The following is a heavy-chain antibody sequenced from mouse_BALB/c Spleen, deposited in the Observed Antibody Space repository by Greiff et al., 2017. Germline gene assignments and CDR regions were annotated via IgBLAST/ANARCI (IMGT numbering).Heavy chain of an antibody. CDR1: GFNIKDYY. CDR2: IDPENGNT. CDR3: ARGTY. Sequence: DVKLQESGAELVRPGALVKLSCKASGFNIKDYYMHWVKQRPEQGLEWIGWIDPENGNTIYDPKFQGKASITADTSSNTAYLQLSSLTSEDTAVYYCARGTYWGQGTTLTVSS. D-gene: IGHD3-3*01. J-gene: IGHJ2*01. V-gene: IGHV14-1*02.